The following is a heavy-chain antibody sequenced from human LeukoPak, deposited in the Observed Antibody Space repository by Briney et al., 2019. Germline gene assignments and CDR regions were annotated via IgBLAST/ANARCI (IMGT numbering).Heavy chain of an antibody. CDR2: MSSDGSNH. CDR3: AREKYCTPTDCLHGRFYFNS. J-gene: IGHJ4*02. D-gene: IGHD2-8*01. CDR1: GFPFSTYS. V-gene: IGHV3-30*04. Sequence: GGSLRLSCAASGFPFSTYSMHWVRQAPGKGLEWVAVMSSDGSNHNYANSVKGRFTISRDNSKNALYLQMNTLRAEDTAVYYCAREKYCTPTDCLHGRFYFNSRGQGTPVTVSS.